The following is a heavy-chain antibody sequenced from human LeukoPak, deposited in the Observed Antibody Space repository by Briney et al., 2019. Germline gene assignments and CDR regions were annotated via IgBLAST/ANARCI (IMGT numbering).Heavy chain of an antibody. J-gene: IGHJ4*02. CDR2: IYQSGTT. CDR3: ARQGSGWYISAPIGY. D-gene: IGHD6-19*01. V-gene: IGHV4-38-2*01. Sequence: PSETLSLTCAVSGYSISSGYYWGWIRQPPGKGLEWIGSIYQSGTTYYNPPLKRRVTISVDTSKNQFSLTLSSVTATDTAVYCCARQGSGWYISAPIGYWGQGALVSVSS. CDR1: GYSISSGYY.